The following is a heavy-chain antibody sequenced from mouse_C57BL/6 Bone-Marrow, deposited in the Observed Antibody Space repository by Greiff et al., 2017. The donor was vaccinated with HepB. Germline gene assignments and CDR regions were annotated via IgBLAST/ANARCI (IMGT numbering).Heavy chain of an antibody. CDR3: AMEIYYEGGRDY. CDR2: IHPSDRDT. Sequence: QVQLQQPGAELVKPGASVKVSCKASGYTFTSYWLHWVKQRPGQGLEWIGRIHPSDRDTNYNQKFKGKATLTVDKSSSTAYVQLSSLTSEDSAVYYCAMEIYYEGGRDYWGQGTTLTVSS. V-gene: IGHV1-74*01. CDR1: GYTFTSYW. J-gene: IGHJ2*01. D-gene: IGHD1-1*01.